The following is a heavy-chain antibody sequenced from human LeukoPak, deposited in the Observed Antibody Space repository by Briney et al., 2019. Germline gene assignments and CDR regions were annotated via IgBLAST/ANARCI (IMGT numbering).Heavy chain of an antibody. CDR1: GFSFSTQR. D-gene: IGHD3-22*01. Sequence: GGSLRLSCAASGFSFSTQRMHWVRQAPGKGLVWVSYINIDERITGYADSVKGRFTISRDNAKNSLYLQMNSLRAEDTAVYYCARYYYDISGYQIRPNYFDYWGQGTLVTVSS. V-gene: IGHV3-74*01. J-gene: IGHJ4*02. CDR2: INIDERIT. CDR3: ARYYYDISGYQIRPNYFDY.